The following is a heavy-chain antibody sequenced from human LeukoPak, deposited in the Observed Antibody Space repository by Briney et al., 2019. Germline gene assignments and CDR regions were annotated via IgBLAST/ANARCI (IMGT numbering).Heavy chain of an antibody. V-gene: IGHV3-21*01. D-gene: IGHD3-3*01. J-gene: IGHJ5*02. CDR1: GSTFSSYS. CDR2: ISSSSSYI. Sequence: PGGSLRLSCAASGSTFSSYSMNWVRQAPGKGLEWVSSISSSSSYIYYADSVKGRFTISRDNAKNSLYLQMNSLRAEDTAVYYCARDSSQYRAIFGVARGRWFDPWGQGTLVTVSS. CDR3: ARDSSQYRAIFGVARGRWFDP.